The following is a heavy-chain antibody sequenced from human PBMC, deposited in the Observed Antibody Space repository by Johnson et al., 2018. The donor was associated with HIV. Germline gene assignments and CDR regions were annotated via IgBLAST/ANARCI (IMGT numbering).Heavy chain of an antibody. CDR1: GFTFSDYY. CDR2: IRSRGSTI. V-gene: IGHV3-11*04. Sequence: QVQLVESRGGVVQPGRSLRLSCAASGFTFSDYYMSWIRQAPGKGLEWVSYIRSRGSTIYYADSVKGRFTISRDNAKNALYLQMNSLRAEDTAVDSCARDWDAFDIWGQGTMDTVSS. J-gene: IGHJ3*02. CDR3: ARDWDAFDI.